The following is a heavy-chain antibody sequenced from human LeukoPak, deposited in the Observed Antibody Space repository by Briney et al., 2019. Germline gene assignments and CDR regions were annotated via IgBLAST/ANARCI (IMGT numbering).Heavy chain of an antibody. CDR1: GGSTCGYY. V-gene: IGHV4-59*01. CDR2: IYYSGNT. J-gene: IGHJ4*02. Sequence: PLESLSLTCTLSGGSTCGYYWSWVRPPPEEGLEWSGYIYYSGNTNYTPSLKSRVTISIDTSKNQFSLKLSSVTAADTAVYYRARDSGMVALDYWGQGTLVTVSS. CDR3: ARDSGMVALDY. D-gene: IGHD1-26*01.